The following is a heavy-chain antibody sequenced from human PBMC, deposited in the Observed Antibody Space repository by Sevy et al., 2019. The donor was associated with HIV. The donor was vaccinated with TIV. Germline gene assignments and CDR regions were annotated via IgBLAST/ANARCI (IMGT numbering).Heavy chain of an antibody. CDR1: GGSFSGYY. D-gene: IGHD3-3*01. J-gene: IGHJ6*02. V-gene: IGHV4-34*01. CDR3: ARDHKHVLRFLEWLPWMDV. CDR2: INHSGST. Sequence: SETLSLTCAVYGGSFSGYYWSWIRQPPGKGLEWIGEINHSGSTNYNPSLKSRVTISVDTSKNQFSLKLSSLTAADTAVYYCARDHKHVLRFLEWLPWMDVWGQGTTVTVSS.